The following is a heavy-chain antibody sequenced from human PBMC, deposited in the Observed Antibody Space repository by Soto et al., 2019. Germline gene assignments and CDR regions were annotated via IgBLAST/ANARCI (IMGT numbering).Heavy chain of an antibody. V-gene: IGHV3-21*01. J-gene: IGHJ6*02. D-gene: IGHD3-16*01. Sequence: GSLRLSCAASGFTFSSYSMNWVRQAPGKGLEWVSSISSSSSYIYYADSVKGRFTISRDNAKNSLYLQMDSLRVEDTAVYYCAKGAEGGAYYGVDVWGQGTTVTVSS. CDR3: AKGAEGGAYYGVDV. CDR2: ISSSSSYI. CDR1: GFTFSSYS.